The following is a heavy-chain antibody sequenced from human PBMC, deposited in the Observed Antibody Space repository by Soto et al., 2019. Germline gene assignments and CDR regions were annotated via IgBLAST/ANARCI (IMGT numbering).Heavy chain of an antibody. Sequence: EVKLVESGGGLMQPGGSLRLSCAASGFSVGGNPMTWVRQAPGKGLEWVAGIHTGGATFYADSEGRFTISRDNSKNTVYLQMNRLTVGDTAMYFCARGVNDDSWGQGTQVIVSS. V-gene: IGHV3-53*01. D-gene: IGHD1-1*01. J-gene: IGHJ4*02. CDR1: GFSVGGNP. CDR2: IHTGGAT. CDR3: ARGVNDDS.